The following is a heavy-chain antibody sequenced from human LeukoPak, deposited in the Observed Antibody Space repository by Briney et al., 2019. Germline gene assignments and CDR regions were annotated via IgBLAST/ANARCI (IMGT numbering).Heavy chain of an antibody. Sequence: GSLRLSCAASGFTFSSYWMSWVRQAPGKGLEWVANIKQDGSEKYYVDSVKGRFTISRDNAKNSLYLQMNSLRAEDTAVYYCARELRYFDWLLYAVGSYEFDYWGQGTLVTVSS. CDR1: GFTFSSYW. D-gene: IGHD3-9*01. CDR2: IKQDGSEK. CDR3: ARELRYFDWLLYAVGSYEFDY. J-gene: IGHJ4*02. V-gene: IGHV3-7*01.